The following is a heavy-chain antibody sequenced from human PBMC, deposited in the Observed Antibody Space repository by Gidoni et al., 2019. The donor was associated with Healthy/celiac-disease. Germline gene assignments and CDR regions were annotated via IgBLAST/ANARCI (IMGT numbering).Heavy chain of an antibody. Sequence: EVQLVESGGGLVKPGGSLRLSCAASGFTFSSYSMNWVRQAPGKGLEWVSSISSSSSYIYYADSVKGLFTISRDNAKNSLYLQMNSLRAEDTAVYYCARDRGSGYYLDYYYYYGMDVWGQGTTVTVSS. CDR2: ISSSSSYI. V-gene: IGHV3-21*01. CDR3: ARDRGSGYYLDYYYYYGMDV. CDR1: GFTFSSYS. J-gene: IGHJ6*02. D-gene: IGHD3-3*01.